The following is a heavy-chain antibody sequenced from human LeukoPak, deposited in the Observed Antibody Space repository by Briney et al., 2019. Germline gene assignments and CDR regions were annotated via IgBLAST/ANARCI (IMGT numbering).Heavy chain of an antibody. D-gene: IGHD4-17*01. CDR1: GFSVSSNY. J-gene: IGHJ4*02. CDR2: IYSGGTT. CDR3: ASSTSNFRMTTVTTGFDY. Sequence: GGSLRLSCAASGFSVSSNYMNWVRQAPGKGLEWVSIIYSGGTTYYADSVKGRFTISRDNSKNTLHLQMNSLRAEDTAVYYCASSTSNFRMTTVTTGFDYWGQGTLVTVSS. V-gene: IGHV3-53*01.